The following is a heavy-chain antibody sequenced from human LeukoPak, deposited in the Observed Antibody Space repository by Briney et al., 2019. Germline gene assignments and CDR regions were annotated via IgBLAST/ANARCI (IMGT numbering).Heavy chain of an antibody. CDR1: GFTFTSYA. CDR3: AKDREDSAMISGVFDL. J-gene: IGHJ2*01. D-gene: IGHD5-18*01. Sequence: GGSLRLSCTASGFTFTSYAMTWVRQAPGKGLEWVSGISGSGGHTYNADSVEGRFTISRDNSRNTVSLQLSSLRVEDTAVYFCAKDREDSAMISGVFDLWGRGTLVTVSS. V-gene: IGHV3-23*01. CDR2: ISGSGGHT.